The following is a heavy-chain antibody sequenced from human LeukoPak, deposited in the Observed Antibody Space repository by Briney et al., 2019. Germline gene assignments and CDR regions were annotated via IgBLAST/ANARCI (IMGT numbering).Heavy chain of an antibody. CDR3: AKGLYDWLSDTDY. J-gene: IGHJ4*02. V-gene: IGHV3-23*01. CDR2: IRGSGGPT. CDR1: GFTFSGCP. D-gene: IGHD3-9*01. Sequence: GGSLRLSCAASGFTFSGCPMRGVRQAPGEGLEWGSAIRGSGGPTYYADSVKGRFTISRDNSKDTLYLQMNSLRVEDTAVYYCAKGLYDWLSDTDYWGQGTLVSVYS.